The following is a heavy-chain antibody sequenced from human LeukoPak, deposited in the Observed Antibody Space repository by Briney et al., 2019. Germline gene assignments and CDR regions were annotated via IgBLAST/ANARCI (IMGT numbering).Heavy chain of an antibody. Sequence: GGSLRLSCAASGFTFSRYSMNWVRQAPGKGLECVSSISGSSIYKYYADSVKGRFTISRDNAKNSLYLQMNSLRAEDTAVYYCARRAGAYSHPYDYWGQGTLVTVSS. CDR2: ISGSSIYK. V-gene: IGHV3-21*01. CDR1: GFTFSRYS. D-gene: IGHD4/OR15-4a*01. J-gene: IGHJ4*02. CDR3: ARRAGAYSHPYDY.